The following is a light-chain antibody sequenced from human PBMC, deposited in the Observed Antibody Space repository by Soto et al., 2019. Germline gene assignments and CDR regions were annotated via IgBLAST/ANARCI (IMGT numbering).Light chain of an antibody. J-gene: IGLJ3*02. CDR3: ISSTTTTTLV. CDR2: EVI. V-gene: IGLV2-14*01. Sequence: QSALTQPASVSGSPGQSITISCTGTSSDVGSYNYVSWYQQHPGKVPKLLIYEVINRPSGVSHRFSGSKSGNTASLTISGLQAEDEADYYCISSTTTTTLVFCGGTQLPVL. CDR1: SSDVGSYNY.